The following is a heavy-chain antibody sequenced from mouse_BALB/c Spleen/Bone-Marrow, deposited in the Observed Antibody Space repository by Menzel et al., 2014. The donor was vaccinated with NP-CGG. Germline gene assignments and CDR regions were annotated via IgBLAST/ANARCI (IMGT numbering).Heavy chain of an antibody. Sequence: VQLQQSGAELAKPGASVKMSCKASGYTFTTYWMHWVKQRPGQGLEWIGYINPSSGYTNYIQKFKDKATLTADKSSSTAYMQLSSLTSEDSAVYYCARRDDGYVFFDYWGQGTTLTVSS. CDR3: ARRDDGYVFFDY. D-gene: IGHD2-3*01. CDR1: GYTFTTYW. J-gene: IGHJ2*01. CDR2: INPSSGYT. V-gene: IGHV1-7*01.